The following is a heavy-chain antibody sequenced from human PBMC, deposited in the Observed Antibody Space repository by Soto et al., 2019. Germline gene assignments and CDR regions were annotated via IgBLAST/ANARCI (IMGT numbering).Heavy chain of an antibody. V-gene: IGHV4-39*01. J-gene: IGHJ6*03. Sequence: PSETLSLTCTVSGGSISSSSYYWGWISQHPGKGLEWIGSIYYSGSTYYNPSLKSRVTISVDTSKNQFSLKLSSVTAADTAVYYCARGMRDDILTGYFSPYYLDVWGKGTTVTVSS. CDR1: GGSISSSSYY. D-gene: IGHD3-9*01. CDR3: ARGMRDDILTGYFSPYYLDV. CDR2: IYYSGST.